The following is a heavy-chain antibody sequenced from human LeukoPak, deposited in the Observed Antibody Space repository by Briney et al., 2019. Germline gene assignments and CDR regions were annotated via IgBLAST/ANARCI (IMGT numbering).Heavy chain of an antibody. Sequence: GGSLRLSCAACGFTFSHYSIDWVRQAPGKGPERVASITSSSSHIYYADSVKGRFTISRDNAKNELYLQMNSLRAEDTAIYYCARVMMGATVTTFHYYCMDVWGVGTTVTVSS. J-gene: IGHJ6*03. D-gene: IGHD4-11*01. CDR3: ARVMMGATVTTFHYYCMDV. CDR1: GFTFSHYS. V-gene: IGHV3-21*01. CDR2: ITSSSSHI.